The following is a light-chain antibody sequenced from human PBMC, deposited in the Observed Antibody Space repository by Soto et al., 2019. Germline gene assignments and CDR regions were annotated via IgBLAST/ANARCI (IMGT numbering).Light chain of an antibody. CDR1: QSVTSY. CDR2: DAS. J-gene: IGKJ5*01. Sequence: EIVLTHSPATLSLSLGERATLSCRASQSVTSYLAWYQQKPGQAPRLLIYDASTRATGIPARFSGSGSGTDFTLTISSLEPEDSALYFCQQRSSWPITFGQGTRLEIK. V-gene: IGKV3-11*01. CDR3: QQRSSWPIT.